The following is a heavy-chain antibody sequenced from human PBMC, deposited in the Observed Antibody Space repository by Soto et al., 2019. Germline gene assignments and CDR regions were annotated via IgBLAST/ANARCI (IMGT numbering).Heavy chain of an antibody. V-gene: IGHV5-10-1*01. CDR3: ARQIYDSDTGPNFQYYFDS. J-gene: IGHJ4*02. D-gene: IGHD3-22*01. Sequence: PGESLKISCNGSGYSFAGYWITWVRQKPGKGLEWMGRIDPSDSQTYYSPSFRGHVTISVTKSITTVFLQWSSLRASGTAMYYCARQIYDSDTGPNFQYYFDSWGQGTPVTVSS. CDR1: GYSFAGYW. CDR2: IDPSDSQT.